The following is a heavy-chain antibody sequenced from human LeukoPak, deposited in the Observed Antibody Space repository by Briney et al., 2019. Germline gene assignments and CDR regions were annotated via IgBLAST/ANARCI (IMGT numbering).Heavy chain of an antibody. D-gene: IGHD2/OR15-2a*01. Sequence: SETLSLTCTVSGYSISSGYYWGWIRPPPGKGLEWIGSIYHSGSTYYNPSLKSRVAISLDTSKNQFSLKLSSMTAADTAVYYCASHAQLSHPFDAWGQGTMVTASS. CDR1: GYSISSGYY. V-gene: IGHV4-38-2*02. J-gene: IGHJ3*01. CDR2: IYHSGST. CDR3: ASHAQLSHPFDA.